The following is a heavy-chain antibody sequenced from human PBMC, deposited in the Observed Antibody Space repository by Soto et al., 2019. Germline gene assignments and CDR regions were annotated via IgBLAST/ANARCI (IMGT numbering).Heavy chain of an antibody. J-gene: IGHJ4*02. CDR3: AKVTGGWYGDYDFVY. Sequence: GGSLRLSCAASGFTFSSYAMSWVRQAPGKGLELVSAISGSGGSTYYADSVKGRFTISRDNSKNTLYLQMNSLRAEDTAVYYCAKVTGGWYGDYDFVYWGQGTLVTVSS. CDR2: ISGSGGST. D-gene: IGHD4-17*01. V-gene: IGHV3-23*01. CDR1: GFTFSSYA.